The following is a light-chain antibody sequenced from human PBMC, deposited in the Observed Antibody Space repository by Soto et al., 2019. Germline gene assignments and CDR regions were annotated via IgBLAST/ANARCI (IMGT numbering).Light chain of an antibody. CDR3: QPYGSSPPFP. CDR2: GAS. J-gene: IGKJ3*01. Sequence: EIGLTQSPGTLSLSPGERATPSCRASQSVSSSYLAWYQQKPGQAPRLLIYGASSRATGIPDRFSGSGSGTDFTLTISRLEPEDFAVYYCQPYGSSPPFPLGPRTKVDIK. CDR1: QSVSSSY. V-gene: IGKV3-20*01.